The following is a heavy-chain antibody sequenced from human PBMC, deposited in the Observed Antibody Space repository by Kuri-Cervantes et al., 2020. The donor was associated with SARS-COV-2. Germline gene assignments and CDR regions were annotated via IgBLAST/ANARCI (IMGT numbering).Heavy chain of an antibody. V-gene: IGHV3-66*01. CDR1: GFTFSFYA. CDR3: ARVRQQLVLGWFDP. Sequence: GESLKISCAASGFTFSFYAMSWVRQAPGKGLEWVSVIYSGGSTYYADSVKGRFTISRDNSKNTLYLQMNSLRAEDTAVYYCARVRQQLVLGWFDPWGQGTLVTVSS. J-gene: IGHJ5*02. CDR2: IYSGGST. D-gene: IGHD6-13*01.